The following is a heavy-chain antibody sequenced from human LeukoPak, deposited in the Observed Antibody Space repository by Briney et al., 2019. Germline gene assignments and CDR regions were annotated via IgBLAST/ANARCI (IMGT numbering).Heavy chain of an antibody. CDR1: GFTFSSYS. V-gene: IGHV3-7*01. J-gene: IGHJ6*03. D-gene: IGHD3-3*01. CDR2: IKQDGSEK. CDR3: ARARPNFTIFGVVINYYMDV. Sequence: GGSLRLSCAASGFTFSSYSMNWVRQAPGKGLEWVANIKQDGSEKYYVDSVKGRFTISRDNAKNSLYLQMNSLRAEDTAVYYCARARPNFTIFGVVINYYMDVWGKGTTVTVSS.